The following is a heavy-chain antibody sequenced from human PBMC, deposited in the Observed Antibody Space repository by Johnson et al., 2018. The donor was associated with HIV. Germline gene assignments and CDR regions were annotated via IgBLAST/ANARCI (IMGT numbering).Heavy chain of an antibody. CDR3: ARERGSGSYYSAFDI. Sequence: VQLVESGGGVVRPGGSLRLSCAASGFRFDDYGMTWVRQAPGKGLEWVSGINWNGDSTGYADSVKGRFPISRDNAKNSLYLQMNSLRAEDTALYYCARERGSGSYYSAFDIWGQGTMVTVSS. CDR1: GFRFDDYG. D-gene: IGHD1-26*01. CDR2: INWNGDST. V-gene: IGHV3-20*04. J-gene: IGHJ3*02.